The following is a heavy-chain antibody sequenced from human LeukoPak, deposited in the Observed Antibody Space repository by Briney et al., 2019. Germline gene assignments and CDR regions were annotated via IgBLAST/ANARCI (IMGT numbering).Heavy chain of an antibody. Sequence: GGSLRLSCAATGFRFSDYYMSWIRHAPGTGLERVAYISSTGNSIFYADSVKGRFTISRDHAKNSLSLQLNSLRAGGTAVYYCAKGGIRYGYWFDHWGQGTLVTVSS. V-gene: IGHV3-11*01. CDR3: AKGGIRYGYWFDH. D-gene: IGHD3-10*01. J-gene: IGHJ5*02. CDR2: ISSTGNSI. CDR1: GFRFSDYY.